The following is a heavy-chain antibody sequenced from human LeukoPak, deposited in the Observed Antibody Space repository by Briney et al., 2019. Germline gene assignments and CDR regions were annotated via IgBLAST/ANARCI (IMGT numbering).Heavy chain of an antibody. J-gene: IGHJ4*02. CDR1: GFTFSSYG. Sequence: PGRSLRLSCAASGFTFSSYGMHWVRQAPGKGLEWVAVISYDGSNKYYADSVKGRFTISRDNTKNTLYLQMNSRRAEDTAVYYCAKAYWEVNGFGELLYPIDYWGQGTLVTVSS. D-gene: IGHD3-10*01. CDR3: AKAYWEVNGFGELLYPIDY. CDR2: ISYDGSNK. V-gene: IGHV3-30*18.